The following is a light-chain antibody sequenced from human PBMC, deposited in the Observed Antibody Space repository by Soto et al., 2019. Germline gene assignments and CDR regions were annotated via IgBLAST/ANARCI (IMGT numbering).Light chain of an antibody. Sequence: QSVLTQTPSVSGAPGQTITISCTWTDSNIGAGYDVHWYQHLPGRAPKLLIFGNTHRPSGVPDRFSGSKSGTSASLAITGLQPEDEADYYCQSFDNSLSGFYVFGSGTKLTVL. V-gene: IGLV1-40*01. CDR3: QSFDNSLSGFYV. CDR1: DSNIGAGYD. J-gene: IGLJ1*01. CDR2: GNT.